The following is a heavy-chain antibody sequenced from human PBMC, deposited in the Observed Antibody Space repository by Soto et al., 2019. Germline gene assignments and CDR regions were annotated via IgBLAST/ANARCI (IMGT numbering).Heavy chain of an antibody. CDR1: GFTFISYA. CDR2: ISGSGGST. CDR3: AKGTDSSGWYSESIIDY. Sequence: GGSLRLSCAASGFTFISYAMSWVRQAPGKGLEWVSAISGSGGSTYYADSVKGRFTISRDNSKNTLYLQMNSLRAEDTAVYYCAKGTDSSGWYSESIIDYWGQGTLVTVSS. V-gene: IGHV3-23*01. J-gene: IGHJ4*02. D-gene: IGHD6-19*01.